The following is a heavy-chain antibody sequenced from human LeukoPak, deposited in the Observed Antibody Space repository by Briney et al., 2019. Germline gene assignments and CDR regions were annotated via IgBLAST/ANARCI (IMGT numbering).Heavy chain of an antibody. J-gene: IGHJ4*02. D-gene: IGHD6-13*01. V-gene: IGHV3-7*03. CDR1: GFTFSSYW. CDR2: IKQDGSEK. Sequence: GGSLRLSCAASGFTFSSYWMSWVRQAPGKGLEWVANIKQDGSEKYYVDSVKGRFTISRDNAKNSLYLQMNSLRAEDTAVYYCARGGKLVLEGNYFDYWGQGTLVTVSS. CDR3: ARGGKLVLEGNYFDY.